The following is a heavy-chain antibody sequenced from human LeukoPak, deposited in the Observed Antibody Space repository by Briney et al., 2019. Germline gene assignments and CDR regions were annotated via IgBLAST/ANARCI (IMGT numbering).Heavy chain of an antibody. V-gene: IGHV4-59*08. CDR1: GGSISGYY. J-gene: IGHJ4*02. D-gene: IGHD3-22*01. CDR2: IYYSGNT. CDR3: ARHTLGTSGYYPLDY. Sequence: PSETLSLTCTVSGGSISGYYWSWIRQPPGKGLEWIGYIYYSGNTNYSPSLSGRVTISVDTPKNQFSLKLSSVTAADTAVYYCARHTLGTSGYYPLDYWGQGTPVTVSS.